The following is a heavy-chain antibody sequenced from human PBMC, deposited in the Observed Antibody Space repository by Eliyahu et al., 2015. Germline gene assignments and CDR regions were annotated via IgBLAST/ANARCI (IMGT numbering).Heavy chain of an antibody. Sequence: QVQLVESGGGVVQPGRSLXLXCXASGFTFXSYGMXWVRQAPGKGLEWVAVIASDGRDKHHADSVKGRFTISRDNSKNTLYLQMNSLTPEDTAVYYCAKDQKIAAADYYFDSWGQGTLVTVSS. CDR1: GFTFXSYG. V-gene: IGHV3-30*18. J-gene: IGHJ4*02. CDR2: IASDGRDK. CDR3: AKDQKIAAADYYFDS. D-gene: IGHD6-13*01.